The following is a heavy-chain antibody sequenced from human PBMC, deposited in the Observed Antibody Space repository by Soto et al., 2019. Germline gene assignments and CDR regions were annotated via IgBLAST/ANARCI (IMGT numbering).Heavy chain of an antibody. D-gene: IGHD3-10*01. CDR2: IYPTGTT. J-gene: IGHJ6*02. Sequence: PSETLALTCSVSRGSVSSGGFTWSWFRQPLGKGLECIGYIYPTGTTSHNPSRKRRVTISIDRSKNQFSLKFTSVTAVDTAVYYCVRDRGAGPRNHYLSMGMDIWGRESTVNASS. V-gene: IGHV4-30-2*01. CDR1: RGSVSSGGFT. CDR3: VRDRGAGPRNHYLSMGMDI.